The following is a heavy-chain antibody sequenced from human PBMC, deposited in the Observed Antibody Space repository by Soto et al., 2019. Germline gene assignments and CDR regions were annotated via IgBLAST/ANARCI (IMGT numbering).Heavy chain of an antibody. CDR3: ARDIGRGIAVAKPEY. CDR2: ISAYNGNT. D-gene: IGHD6-19*01. J-gene: IGHJ4*02. V-gene: IGHV1-18*01. CDR1: GYTFTSYG. Sequence: ASVKVSCKASGYTFTSYGISWVRQAPGQGLEWMGWISAYNGNTNYAQKLQGRVTMTTDTSTSTAYMELRSLRSDDTAVYYCARDIGRGIAVAKPEYWGQGTLVTVSS.